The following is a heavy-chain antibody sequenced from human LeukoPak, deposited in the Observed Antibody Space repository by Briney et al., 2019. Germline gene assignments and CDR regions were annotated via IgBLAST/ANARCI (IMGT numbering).Heavy chain of an antibody. J-gene: IGHJ4*02. CDR2: INDNGGQR. Sequence: GGSLRLSCAASGFAFNNYAMTWVRQAPGKGLEWVSNINDNGGQRHYADSVKGRFTISRDNSKNTLFLQMDSMRAEDTAVYYCAKTQWKVGATDYFDYWGQGILVTVSS. CDR1: GFAFNNYA. CDR3: AKTQWKVGATDYFDY. D-gene: IGHD1-26*01. V-gene: IGHV3-23*01.